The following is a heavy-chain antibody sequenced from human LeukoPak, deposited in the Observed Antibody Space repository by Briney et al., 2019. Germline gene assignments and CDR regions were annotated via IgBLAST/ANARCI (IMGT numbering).Heavy chain of an antibody. CDR2: ISWNSGSI. D-gene: IGHD6-19*01. Sequence: GGSLRLSCAASGFTFDDYAMHWVRQAPGKGLEWVSGISWNSGSIGYADSVKGRFTISRDNAKNPLYLQMNSLRAEDTALYYCAKGRGYSSGYSGFDYWGQGTLVTVSS. V-gene: IGHV3-9*01. J-gene: IGHJ4*02. CDR1: GFTFDDYA. CDR3: AKGRGYSSGYSGFDY.